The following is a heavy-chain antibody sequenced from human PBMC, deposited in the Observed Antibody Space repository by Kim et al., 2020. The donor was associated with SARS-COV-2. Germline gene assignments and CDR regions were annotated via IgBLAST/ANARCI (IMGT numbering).Heavy chain of an antibody. J-gene: IGHJ3*02. D-gene: IGHD2-2*03. CDR3: ARDGYEI. Sequence: GSTIYNADSVKGRFTISRDNARNTLYLQMTSLRGEDTAVYYCARDGYEIWGQGTMVTVSS. V-gene: IGHV3-11*04. CDR2: GSTI.